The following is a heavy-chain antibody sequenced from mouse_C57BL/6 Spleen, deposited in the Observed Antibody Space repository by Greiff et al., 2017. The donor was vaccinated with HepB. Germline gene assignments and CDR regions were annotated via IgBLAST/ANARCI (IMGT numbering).Heavy chain of an antibody. D-gene: IGHD4-1*01. CDR2: IYPGSGNT. V-gene: IGHV1-76*01. Sequence: VQLQQSGAELVRPGASVKLSCKASGYTFTDYYINWVKQRPGQGLEWIARIYPGSGNTYYNEKFKGKATLTAEKSSSTAYMQLSSLTSEDSAVYFCARGELGGYFDVWGTGTTVTVSS. CDR1: GYTFTDYY. CDR3: ARGELGGYFDV. J-gene: IGHJ1*03.